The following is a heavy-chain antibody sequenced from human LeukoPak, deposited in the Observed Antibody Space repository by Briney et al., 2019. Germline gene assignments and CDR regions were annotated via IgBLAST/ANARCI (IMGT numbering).Heavy chain of an antibody. J-gene: IGHJ4*02. V-gene: IGHV4-61*02. CDR1: GGSISSGSYY. CDR2: IYTSGST. D-gene: IGHD6-6*01. CDR3: ARDRGYSSPSVDY. Sequence: SETLSLTCTVSGGSISSGSYYWSWIRQPAGKGLEWIGRIYTSGSTNYNPSLKSRVTISVDTSKNQFSLKLSSVTAADTAVYYCARDRGYSSPSVDYWGQGTLVTVSS.